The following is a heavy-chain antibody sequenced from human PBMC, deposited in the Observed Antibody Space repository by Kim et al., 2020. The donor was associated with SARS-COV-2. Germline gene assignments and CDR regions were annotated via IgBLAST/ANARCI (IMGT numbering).Heavy chain of an antibody. D-gene: IGHD1-26*01. V-gene: IGHV3-30*18. CDR2: ISYDGSNK. Sequence: GGSLRLSCAASGFTFSSYGMHWVRQAPGKGLEWVAVISYDGSNKYYADSVKGRFTISRDNSKNTLYLQMNSLRAEDTAVYYCANGNSGSYPDYWGQGTLVTVSS. CDR1: GFTFSSYG. J-gene: IGHJ4*02. CDR3: ANGNSGSYPDY.